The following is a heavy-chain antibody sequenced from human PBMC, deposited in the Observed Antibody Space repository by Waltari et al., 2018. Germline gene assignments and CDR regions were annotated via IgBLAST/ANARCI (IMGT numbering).Heavy chain of an antibody. D-gene: IGHD3-16*01. V-gene: IGHV4-39*01. Sequence: GGIRHPPGKGLEWTATISYRGATYTNPSLKSRVTISVDTFKNQFSLKLRSVTAADTALYYCATYVGASIGTAAFDVWGQGTMVTVSS. J-gene: IGHJ3*01. CDR3: ATYVGASIGTAAFDV. CDR2: ISYRGAT.